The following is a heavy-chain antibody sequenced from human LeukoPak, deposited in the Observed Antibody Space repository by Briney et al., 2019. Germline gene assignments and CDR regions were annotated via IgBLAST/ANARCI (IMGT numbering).Heavy chain of an antibody. Sequence: GGSLRLSCAASGFTFITYPMYWVGQAPGKELEGVSLISGSSCDTFYADVVRGRFTISRNNCKTTLFLQVNSLRAEDTAVYYWAKPHGVYESSGRRAFDIWGQGTTVTVS. J-gene: IGHJ3*02. CDR1: GFTFITYP. D-gene: IGHD3-22*01. V-gene: IGHV3-23*01. CDR2: ISGSSCDT. CDR3: AKPHGVYESSGRRAFDI.